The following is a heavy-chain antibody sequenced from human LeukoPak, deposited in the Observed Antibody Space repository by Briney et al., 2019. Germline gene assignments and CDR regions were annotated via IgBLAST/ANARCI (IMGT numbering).Heavy chain of an antibody. Sequence: SQTLSLTCTVSGGSISSGGYYWSWIRQHPGKGLEWIGYIYYSGSTYYNPSLKSRVTISVDTSKNQFSLKLSSVTAADTAVYYCARGLGRIYCSSTSCWSKSRWFDPWGQGTLVTVSS. CDR1: GGSISSGGYY. CDR3: ARGLGRIYCSSTSCWSKSRWFDP. V-gene: IGHV4-31*03. CDR2: IYYSGST. D-gene: IGHD2-2*01. J-gene: IGHJ5*02.